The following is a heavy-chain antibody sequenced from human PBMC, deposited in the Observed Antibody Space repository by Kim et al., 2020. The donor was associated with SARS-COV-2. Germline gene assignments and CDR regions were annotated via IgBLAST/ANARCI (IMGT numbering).Heavy chain of an antibody. D-gene: IGHD3-10*02. CDR3: ARGGPMALCAY. CDR2: IYYSGST. J-gene: IGHJ4*02. Sequence: SETLSLTCTVSGGSISSYYWSWIRQPPGKGLEWIGYIYYSGSTNYNPSLKSRVTISVDTSKNQFSLKLSSVTAADTAVYYCARGGPMALCAYWGQGTLVTVSS. V-gene: IGHV4-59*01. CDR1: GGSISSYY.